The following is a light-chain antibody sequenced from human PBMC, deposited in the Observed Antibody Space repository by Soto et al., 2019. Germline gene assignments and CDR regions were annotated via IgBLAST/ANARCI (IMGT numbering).Light chain of an antibody. CDR2: EGN. CDR1: DSDI. Sequence: QSVLTQPASVTGSPGQSISVSCSGTDSDIVAWYQQHPGKVPKLMIYEGNKRPTGVSSRFSGSRSGNTPSLTISGLQAEDEAHYFCCSFTGDVWVFGGGTKLTVL. CDR3: CSFTGDVWV. J-gene: IGLJ3*02. V-gene: IGLV2-23*01.